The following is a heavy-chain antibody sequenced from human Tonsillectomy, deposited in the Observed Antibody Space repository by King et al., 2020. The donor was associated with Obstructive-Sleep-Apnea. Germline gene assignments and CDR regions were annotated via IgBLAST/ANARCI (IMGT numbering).Heavy chain of an antibody. Sequence: VQLQESGPGLVKPSGTLSLNCAVSCGSISRSNWWGWVRQPPGKGLGWIGGIYLIGGTNYNPSLKSRVTISVDKSKNQFSLKLSSVTAAVTAVYYCAVSSGGISQAYWGQGTLVTVSS. V-gene: IGHV4-4*02. CDR3: AVSSGGISQAY. CDR1: CGSISRSNW. D-gene: IGHD2-15*01. CDR2: IYLIGGT. J-gene: IGHJ4*02.